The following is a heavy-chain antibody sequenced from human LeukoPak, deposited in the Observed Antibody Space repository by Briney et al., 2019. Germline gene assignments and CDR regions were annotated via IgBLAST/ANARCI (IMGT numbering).Heavy chain of an antibody. J-gene: IGHJ4*02. V-gene: IGHV3-73*01. Sequence: GASVKVSCKASGYTFTSYDINWVRQASGKGLEWVGRIRSKANSYATAYAASVKGRFTISRDDTKNMAHLQMNSLKTEDTAVYYCIRIYDSSGYYGNFDYWGQGTLVTVSS. D-gene: IGHD3-22*01. CDR1: GYTFTSYD. CDR3: IRIYDSSGYYGNFDY. CDR2: IRSKANSYAT.